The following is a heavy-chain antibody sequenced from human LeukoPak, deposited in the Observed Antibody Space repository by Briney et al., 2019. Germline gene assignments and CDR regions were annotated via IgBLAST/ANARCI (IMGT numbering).Heavy chain of an antibody. V-gene: IGHV5-51*01. CDR2: IYPGDSDT. J-gene: IGHJ4*02. CDR3: ARPYCSGGSCYSFSFDY. D-gene: IGHD2-15*01. CDR1: GYSFTSYW. Sequence: GESLKISCKGSGYSFTSYWIGWLRQMPGEGLEWMGIIYPGDSDTRYSPSFQGQVTISADKSISTAYLQWSSLKASDTAMYYCARPYCSGGSCYSFSFDYWGQGTLVTVSS.